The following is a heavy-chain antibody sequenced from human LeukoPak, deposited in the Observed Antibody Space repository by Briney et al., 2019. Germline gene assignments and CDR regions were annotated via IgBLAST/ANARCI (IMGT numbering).Heavy chain of an antibody. CDR2: TYYSGST. CDR3: ARGPVRDYSNY. D-gene: IGHD4-11*01. J-gene: IGHJ4*02. Sequence: NPSETLSLTCTVSGVSISSGGYYWSWIRQHPGKGLEWIGYTYYSGSTYYNPSLKSRLTISLDTSNNQFSPKLSSVTAADTAVYYCARGPVRDYSNYWGQGTLVTVSS. CDR1: GVSISSGGYY. V-gene: IGHV4-31*03.